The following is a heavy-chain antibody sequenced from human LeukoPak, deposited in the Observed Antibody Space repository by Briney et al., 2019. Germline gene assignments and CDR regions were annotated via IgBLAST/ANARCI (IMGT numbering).Heavy chain of an antibody. V-gene: IGHV4-38-2*02. Sequence: SETLSLTCTVSGYSISSGYWGWIRQPPGKGLEWIGSIYHSGSTYYNPSLKSRVTISVDTSKNQFSLKLSSVTAADTAVYYCARDMAHYMDVWGKGTTVTVSS. CDR3: ARDMAHYMDV. J-gene: IGHJ6*03. D-gene: IGHD3-10*01. CDR1: GYSISSGY. CDR2: IYHSGST.